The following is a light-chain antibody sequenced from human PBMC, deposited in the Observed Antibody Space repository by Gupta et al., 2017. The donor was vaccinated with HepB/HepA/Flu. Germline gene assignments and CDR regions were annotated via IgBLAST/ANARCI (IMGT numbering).Light chain of an antibody. V-gene: IGLV1-40*01. Sequence: QSVLTQPPSVSGAPGQRVTISCTGSNSNIGADYDVHWYQQVPGTAPKLLIFTNNKRPSGVPDRFSGSKSGTSASLAITGLQAEDEADYYCQSYDRSLSGSVFGGGTKLTVL. CDR1: NSNIGADYD. CDR3: QSYDRSLSGSV. CDR2: TNN. J-gene: IGLJ2*01.